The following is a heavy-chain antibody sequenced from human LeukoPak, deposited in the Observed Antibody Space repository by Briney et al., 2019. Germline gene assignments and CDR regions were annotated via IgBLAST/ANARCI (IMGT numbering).Heavy chain of an antibody. Sequence: SETLSLTCSVSGGSINNYYGTWIRQAPGKGLEWIGNVYYTGTTNYNPSLESRVTISVDTSKNQFSLKLSSVTAADTAVYYCARYNTLPRGFTAVDFWGQGTLVTVSS. CDR2: VYYTGTT. J-gene: IGHJ4*02. CDR1: GGSINNYY. V-gene: IGHV4-59*01. D-gene: IGHD3-10*01. CDR3: ARYNTLPRGFTAVDF.